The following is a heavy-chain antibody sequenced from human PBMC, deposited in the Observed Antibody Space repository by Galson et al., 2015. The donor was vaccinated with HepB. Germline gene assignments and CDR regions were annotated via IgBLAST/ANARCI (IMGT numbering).Heavy chain of an antibody. CDR1: GYTFTSYG. V-gene: IGHV1-18*04. Sequence: SVKVSCKASGYTFTSYGISWVRQAPGQGLEWMGWISAYNGNTNYAQKLQGRVTMITDTSTSTAYMELRSLRSDDTAVYYCARDDNGYSSSPHYYFDYWGQGTLVTVSS. CDR2: ISAYNGNT. J-gene: IGHJ4*02. CDR3: ARDDNGYSSSPHYYFDY. D-gene: IGHD6-6*01.